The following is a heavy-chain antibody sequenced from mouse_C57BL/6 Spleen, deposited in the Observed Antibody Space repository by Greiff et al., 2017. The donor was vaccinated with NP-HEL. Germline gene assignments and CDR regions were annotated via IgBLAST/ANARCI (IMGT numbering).Heavy chain of an antibody. CDR3: ARLGYSSYAH. V-gene: IGHV1-69*01. CDR1: GYTFTSYW. D-gene: IGHD2-14*01. Sequence: QVQLQQPGAELVMPGASVKLSCKASGYTFTSYWMHWVKQRPGQGLEWIGEIDPSDSYTNYNQKFKGKSTLTVDKSSSTAYMQLSSLTSEDSAVYYCARLGYSSYAHWGQGTLVTVSA. J-gene: IGHJ3*01. CDR2: IDPSDSYT.